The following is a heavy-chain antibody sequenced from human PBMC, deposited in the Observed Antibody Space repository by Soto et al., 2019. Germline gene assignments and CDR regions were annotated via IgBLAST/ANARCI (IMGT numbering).Heavy chain of an antibody. CDR1: GGSFSGYY. D-gene: IGHD3-3*01. CDR3: ARVEYYDFWSGYYTFDY. V-gene: IGHV4-34*01. CDR2: INHSGST. J-gene: IGHJ4*02. Sequence: SETLSLTCAVYGGSFSGYYWSWIRQPPGKGLEWIGEINHSGSTNYNPSLKSRVTISVDTSKNQFSLKLSSVTAADTAVYYCARVEYYDFWSGYYTFDYWGQGTLVTVSS.